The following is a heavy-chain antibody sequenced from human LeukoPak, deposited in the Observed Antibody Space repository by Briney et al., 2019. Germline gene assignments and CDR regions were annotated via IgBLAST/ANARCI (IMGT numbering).Heavy chain of an antibody. Sequence: SETLSLTCAVYGGSFSGYYWSWIRQPPGKGLEWIGEINHSGSTNYNPSLKSRVTISVDTSKNQFSLKLSSVTAADTAVYYCAAGYSSGWPLNYYYGMDVRGQGTTVTVSS. D-gene: IGHD6-19*01. J-gene: IGHJ6*02. CDR2: INHSGST. CDR3: AAGYSSGWPLNYYYGMDV. V-gene: IGHV4-34*01. CDR1: GGSFSGYY.